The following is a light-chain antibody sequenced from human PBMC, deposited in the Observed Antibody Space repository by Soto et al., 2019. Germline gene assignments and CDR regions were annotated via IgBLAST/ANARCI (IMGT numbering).Light chain of an antibody. CDR2: DVN. V-gene: IGLV2-14*03. J-gene: IGLJ1*01. Sequence: QSALTQPASASGSPGQSITISCTGTGTDVGAYDYVSWYQQHPGKAPKLVIYDVNNRPSGVSSRFSGSKSGNTASLTISGLQAEDEADYYCSSYTSSSIVYVFGTGTKSPS. CDR1: GTDVGAYDY. CDR3: SSYTSSSIVYV.